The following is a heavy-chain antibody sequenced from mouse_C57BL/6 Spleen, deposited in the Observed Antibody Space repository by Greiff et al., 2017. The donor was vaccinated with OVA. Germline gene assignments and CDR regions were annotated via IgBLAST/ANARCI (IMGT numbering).Heavy chain of an antibody. CDR2: INPGSGGT. CDR3: ARCLALTGTGAMDY. J-gene: IGHJ4*01. Sequence: LVESGAELVRPGTSVKVSCKASGYAFTNYLIEWVKQRPGQGLEWIGVINPGSGGTNYNEKFKGKATLTADKSSSTAYMQLSSLTSEDSAVYFCARCLALTGTGAMDYWGQGTSVTVSS. D-gene: IGHD4-1*01. V-gene: IGHV1-54*01. CDR1: GYAFTNYL.